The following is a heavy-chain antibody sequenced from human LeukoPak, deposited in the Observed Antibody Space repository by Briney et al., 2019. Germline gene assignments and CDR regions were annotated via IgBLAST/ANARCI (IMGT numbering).Heavy chain of an antibody. Sequence: GGSLRLSCAASGFTFSRYGMHWVRQAPGKGLEGVAFIRYDGSNKYYADSLKGRFTISRDNSKNTLSLQMNSLRSDDTAVYYCARDLWDYYVSGSSLDVWGKGTTVTISS. D-gene: IGHD3-10*01. CDR1: GFTFSRYG. V-gene: IGHV3-30*02. CDR2: IRYDGSNK. CDR3: ARDLWDYYVSGSSLDV. J-gene: IGHJ6*04.